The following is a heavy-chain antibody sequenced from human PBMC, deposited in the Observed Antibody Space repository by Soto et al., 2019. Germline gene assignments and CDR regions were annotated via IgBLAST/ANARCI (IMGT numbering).Heavy chain of an antibody. CDR2: ISGSGGSR. Sequence: EVQLFESGGGLVQPGGSLRLSCAASGVTFSSYAMSWVRQAPGKWLEWVSAISGSGGSRYYADSVKGRFTISRDTSKNTLYQQMNSLRAEDTAVYYSAKSTKDVDKAMVGYFDYWGQGTLVTVSS. CDR1: GVTFSSYA. D-gene: IGHD5-18*01. J-gene: IGHJ4*02. V-gene: IGHV3-23*01. CDR3: AKSTKDVDKAMVGYFDY.